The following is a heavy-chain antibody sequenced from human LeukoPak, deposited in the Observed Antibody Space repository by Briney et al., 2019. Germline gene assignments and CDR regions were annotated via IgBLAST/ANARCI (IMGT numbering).Heavy chain of an antibody. CDR3: ASRSGYYDILTGSLDY. D-gene: IGHD3-9*01. CDR2: IKKDGSEK. J-gene: IGHJ4*02. Sequence: GESLRLSCAASGFTFSSYGMSWVRQAPGKGLEWVANIKKDGSEKYYVDSVKGRFTISRDNAKTSLYLQMNSLRAEDTAVYYCASRSGYYDILTGSLDYWGQGTLVIVSS. V-gene: IGHV3-7*03. CDR1: GFTFSSYG.